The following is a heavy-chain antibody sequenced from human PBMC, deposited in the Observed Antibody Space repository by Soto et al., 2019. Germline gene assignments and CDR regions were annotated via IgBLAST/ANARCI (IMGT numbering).Heavy chain of an antibody. CDR1: GYTLTELS. V-gene: IGHV1-24*01. CDR2: FDPEDGET. Sequence: ASVKVSCQVSGYTLTELSMHWVRQAPGKGLEWMGGFDPEDGETIYAQKFQGRVTMTEDTSTDTAYMELSSLRSEDTAVYYCAIGLRYQLLWYYFDYWGQGTLVTVSS. J-gene: IGHJ4*02. CDR3: AIGLRYQLLWYYFDY. D-gene: IGHD2-2*01.